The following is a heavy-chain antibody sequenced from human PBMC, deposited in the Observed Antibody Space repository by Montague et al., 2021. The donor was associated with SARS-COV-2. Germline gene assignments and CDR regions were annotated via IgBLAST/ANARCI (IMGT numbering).Heavy chain of an antibody. CDR1: DGSISSYS. D-gene: IGHD3-22*01. Sequence: SETLSLTCTVSDGSISSYSWTWIRQPPGKGLEWIGDINHRGSTNSNPSFTSRVTISVDTSKNQFSLTVTSVTAADTAVSYCAGARQHINMVAVVVTGGEYYFDYWGQGTLVTVSS. J-gene: IGHJ4*02. V-gene: IGHV4-59*08. CDR2: INHRGST. CDR3: AGARQHINMVAVVVTGGEYYFDY.